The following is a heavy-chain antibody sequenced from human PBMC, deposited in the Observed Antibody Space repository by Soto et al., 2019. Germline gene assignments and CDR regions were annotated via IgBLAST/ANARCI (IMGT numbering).Heavy chain of an antibody. CDR3: ALAGHGSGREDYYYGMDV. D-gene: IGHD3-10*01. CDR2: INRDGSST. J-gene: IGHJ6*02. V-gene: IGHV3-74*01. CDR1: GLTFSSYW. Sequence: GGSLRPSCAASGLTFSSYWMHWVRQTPGKGLVWVSHINRDGSSTSYADSVKGRFTISRDNAKNTLYLQMNSLRAEDTAVYYCALAGHGSGREDYYYGMDVWGQGTTVTVSS.